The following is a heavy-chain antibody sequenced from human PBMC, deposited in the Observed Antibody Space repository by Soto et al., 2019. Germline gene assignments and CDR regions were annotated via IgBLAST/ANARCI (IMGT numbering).Heavy chain of an antibody. J-gene: IGHJ6*02. CDR1: GGSISSGDYY. CDR2: IYYSGST. D-gene: IGHD5-18*01. V-gene: IGHV4-30-4*01. Sequence: QVQLQESGPGLVKPSQTLSLTCTVSGGSISSGDYYWSWIRQPPGKGLEWIGYIYYSGSTYYNPSLKSRVTISVDTSKNQFSLTLSCVTAADTAVYYCARALIQLWPHYYYGMDVWGQGTTVTVSS. CDR3: ARALIQLWPHYYYGMDV.